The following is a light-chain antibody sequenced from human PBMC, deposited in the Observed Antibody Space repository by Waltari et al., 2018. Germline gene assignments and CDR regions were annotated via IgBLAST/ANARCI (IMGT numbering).Light chain of an antibody. CDR3: CSYAGSTTSVV. CDR2: NVS. Sequence: QSALTQPASVSGSPGPSITISCTGTSSAVGGSKYVSWYQQHPGKAPKLMIYNVSKRPSGVSNRFSGSKSGNTASLTISGLQAEDEAEYYCCSYAGSTTSVVFGGGTKVTVL. V-gene: IGLV2-23*02. J-gene: IGLJ3*02. CDR1: SSAVGGSKY.